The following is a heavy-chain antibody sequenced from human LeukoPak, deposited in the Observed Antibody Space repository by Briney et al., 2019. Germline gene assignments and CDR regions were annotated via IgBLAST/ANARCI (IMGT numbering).Heavy chain of an antibody. V-gene: IGHV3-23*01. CDR3: ARGGTYVWGGYRF. CDR1: GFTFSSYG. D-gene: IGHD3-16*01. Sequence: PGGTLRLSCAASGFTFSSYGMSWVRQAPGKGLEWVSAISGSGGSTYYADSVKGRFTISRDNSKNTLYLQMNSLRAEDTAVYYCARGGTYVWGGYRFWGQGTLVTVSS. CDR2: ISGSGGST. J-gene: IGHJ4*02.